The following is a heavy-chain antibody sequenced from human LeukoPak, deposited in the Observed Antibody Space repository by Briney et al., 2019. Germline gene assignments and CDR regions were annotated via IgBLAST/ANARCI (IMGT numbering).Heavy chain of an antibody. CDR1: GYTFIGYY. CDR2: VNPNSGGT. D-gene: IGHD4-17*01. CDR3: ARGGPTVTTSDSGWFDP. J-gene: IGHJ5*02. V-gene: IGHV1-2*02. Sequence: ASVKVSCKASGYTFIGYYIHWVRQAPGQGLEYMGWVNPNSGGTSYAQQFQGRVTMTRDTSISTAYMELSRLRSDDTAVYYCARGGPTVTTSDSGWFDPWAQGNVVSVST.